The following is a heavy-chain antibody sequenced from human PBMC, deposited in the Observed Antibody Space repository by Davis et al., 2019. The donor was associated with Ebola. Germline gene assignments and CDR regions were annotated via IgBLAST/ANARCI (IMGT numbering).Heavy chain of an antibody. Sequence: GESLKISCVASGFTFTTSTMHWVRQAPGKGLEWVAVISHDGSETHYADSVKGRFTISRDNSKNTHYLQMNTLRADDTAIYYCAKGRRSESSGYYYQPFDSWGQGALVTVSS. CDR2: ISHDGSET. CDR3: AKGRRSESSGYYYQPFDS. CDR1: GFTFTTST. D-gene: IGHD3-22*01. J-gene: IGHJ4*02. V-gene: IGHV3-30*18.